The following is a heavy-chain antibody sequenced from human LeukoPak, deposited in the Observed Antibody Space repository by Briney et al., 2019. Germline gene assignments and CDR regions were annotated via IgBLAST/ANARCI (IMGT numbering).Heavy chain of an antibody. CDR3: ATNYGDHVNWFDP. D-gene: IGHD2-21*02. V-gene: IGHV3-23*01. CDR1: GLTFRSYA. Sequence: PGGSLRLSCAASGLTFRSYAMSWVRQAPGQGLQWVSSISASGSSIWYADSVKGRFTIDRDNSKNTLSLQMNNLRAEDTAIDYCATNYGDHVNWFDPWGQGTLVTVSS. J-gene: IGHJ5*02. CDR2: ISASGSSI.